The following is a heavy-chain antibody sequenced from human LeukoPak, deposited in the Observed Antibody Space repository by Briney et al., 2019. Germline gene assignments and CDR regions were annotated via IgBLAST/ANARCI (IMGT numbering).Heavy chain of an antibody. D-gene: IGHD3-3*01. Sequence: SETLSLTCTVSGGSITNGGYYWSWIRQPAGKGLEWIGRIYTTGNTNYNPSLKSRVTISLDTSKNQFSLKLSSVSAADTAMYYCARDGVVTMELDYWGQGTLVTVSS. V-gene: IGHV4-61*02. CDR3: ARDGVVTMELDY. J-gene: IGHJ4*02. CDR2: IYTTGNT. CDR1: GGSITNGGYY.